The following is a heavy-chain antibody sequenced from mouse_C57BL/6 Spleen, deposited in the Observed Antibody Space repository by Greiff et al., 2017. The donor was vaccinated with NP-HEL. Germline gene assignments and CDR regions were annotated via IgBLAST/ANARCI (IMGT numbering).Heavy chain of an antibody. Sequence: VKLQESGAELVKPGASVKLSCKASGYTFTSYWMHWVKQRPGRGLEWIGRIDPNSGGTKYNEKFKSKATLTVDKPSSTAYMQLSSLTSEDSAVYYCARSDYGSLPWYFDVWGTGTTVTVSS. CDR3: ARSDYGSLPWYFDV. J-gene: IGHJ1*03. CDR1: GYTFTSYW. V-gene: IGHV1-72*01. D-gene: IGHD1-1*01. CDR2: IDPNSGGT.